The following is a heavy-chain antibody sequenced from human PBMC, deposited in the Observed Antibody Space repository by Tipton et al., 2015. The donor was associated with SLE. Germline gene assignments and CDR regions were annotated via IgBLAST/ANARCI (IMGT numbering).Heavy chain of an antibody. Sequence: TLSLTCTVSGGSISSYYWSWIRQPPGKGLEWIGYIYYSGSTNYNPSLKSRVTISVDTSKNQFSLKLNSPTAADTAIYYCAKGARWIDDFWSGYPLGNYFDPWGQGILVTVSS. CDR1: GGSISSYY. V-gene: IGHV4-59*01. CDR2: IYYSGST. CDR3: AKGARWIDDFWSGYPLGNYFDP. J-gene: IGHJ5*02. D-gene: IGHD3-3*01.